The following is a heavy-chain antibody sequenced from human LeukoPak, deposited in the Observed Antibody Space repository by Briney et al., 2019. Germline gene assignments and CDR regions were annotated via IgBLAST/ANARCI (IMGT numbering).Heavy chain of an antibody. CDR3: ARGDPWVYAFDI. CDR2: ISSSTGYI. CDR1: GFTFSSYS. Sequence: GGSLRLSCAASGFTFSSYSMNWVRQAPGKGLEWVSSISSSTGYIYYADSLKGRFTISRDNAKNSLCLQMNSLRAEDTAVCYCARGDPWVYAFDIWGQGTMVTVSS. V-gene: IGHV3-21*01. J-gene: IGHJ3*02.